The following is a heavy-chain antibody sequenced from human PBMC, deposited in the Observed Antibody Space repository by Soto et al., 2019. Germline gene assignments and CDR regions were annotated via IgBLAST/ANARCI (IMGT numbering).Heavy chain of an antibody. D-gene: IGHD3-10*01. J-gene: IGHJ4*02. CDR1: GFTFSSYS. Sequence: PGGSLRLSCAASGFTFSSYSMNWVRQAPGKGLEWVSYISSSSSTIYYADSVKGRFTISRDNAKNSLYLQMNSLRAEDTAVYYCARTPWFGELPFYHDYWGQGTLVTVSS. CDR3: ARTPWFGELPFYHDY. CDR2: ISSSSSTI. V-gene: IGHV3-48*01.